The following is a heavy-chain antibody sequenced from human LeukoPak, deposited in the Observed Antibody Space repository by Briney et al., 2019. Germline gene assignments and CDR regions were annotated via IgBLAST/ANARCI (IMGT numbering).Heavy chain of an antibody. CDR2: ISYDGSNK. CDR3: AKDTGYSYGWKLDY. V-gene: IGHV3-30*18. Sequence: GGSLRLSCAASGFTFSSYGMHWVCQAPGKGLEWVAVISYDGSNKYYADSVKGRFTISRDNSKNTLYLQMNSLRAEDTAVYYCAKDTGYSYGWKLDYWGQGTLVTVSS. D-gene: IGHD5-18*01. CDR1: GFTFSSYG. J-gene: IGHJ4*02.